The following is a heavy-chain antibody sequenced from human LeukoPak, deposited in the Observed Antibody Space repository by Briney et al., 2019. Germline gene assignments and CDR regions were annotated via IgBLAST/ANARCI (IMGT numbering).Heavy chain of an antibody. CDR1: GGSISSYY. CDR3: ARDKLTSSSSGDY. V-gene: IGHV4-59*01. CDR2: IYYSGST. Sequence: SETLSLTCTVSGGSISSYYWSWIRQPPGKGLEWIGYIYYSGSTNYNPSLKSRVTISVDTSKNQFSLKLSSVTAADTAVYYCARDKLTSSSSGDYWGQGTLVTVSS. J-gene: IGHJ4*02. D-gene: IGHD6-6*01.